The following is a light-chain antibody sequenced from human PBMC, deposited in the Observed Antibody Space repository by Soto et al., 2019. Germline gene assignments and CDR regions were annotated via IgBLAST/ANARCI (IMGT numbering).Light chain of an antibody. V-gene: IGLV1-44*01. Sequence: QSVLTQPPSASGTPGQRVTISCSGSSSNIGSNSVNWYQQLPGTAPKLLIYSNNQRPSGVPDRFSGSKSGTSASLAISGPQCEYEGDYYCAAWDDPLNGAVFGGGTKLTVL. J-gene: IGLJ2*01. CDR3: AAWDDPLNGAV. CDR2: SNN. CDR1: SSNIGSNS.